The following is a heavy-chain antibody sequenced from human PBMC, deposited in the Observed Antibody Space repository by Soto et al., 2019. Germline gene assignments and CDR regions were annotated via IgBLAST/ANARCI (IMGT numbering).Heavy chain of an antibody. V-gene: IGHV4-61*03. Sequence: SETLSLTCSVSGASVNIGTDNFWSWIRQSPGLGLQWIGYIFKTGSTNYNPSLASRVTMSFDTSKNHFSLNLSSVTAADTAVYYCARGSFVTHYYYYHMDVWGKGTPVTVSS. CDR3: ARGSFVTHYYYYHMDV. CDR1: GASVNIGTDNF. CDR2: IFKTGST. D-gene: IGHD2-21*02. J-gene: IGHJ6*03.